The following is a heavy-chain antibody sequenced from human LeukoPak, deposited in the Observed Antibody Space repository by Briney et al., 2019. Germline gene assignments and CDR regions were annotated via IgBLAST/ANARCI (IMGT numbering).Heavy chain of an antibody. CDR3: ARDVEMPNTGGGYDEPPIISTHYYYYGMDV. CDR1: GFTFNSYV. CDR2: ISGSGDST. D-gene: IGHD5-12*01. Sequence: PGGSLRLSCAASGFTFNSYVMNWVRQAPGKGLERVSAISGSGDSTYYADSVKGRFTISRDNSKNTLYLQMNSLRAEDTAVYYCARDVEMPNTGGGYDEPPIISTHYYYYGMDVWGQGTTVTVSS. V-gene: IGHV3-23*01. J-gene: IGHJ6*02.